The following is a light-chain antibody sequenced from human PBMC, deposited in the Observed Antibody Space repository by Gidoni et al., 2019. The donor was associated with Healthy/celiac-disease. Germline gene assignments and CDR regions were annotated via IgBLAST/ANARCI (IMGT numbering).Light chain of an antibody. CDR1: QDISNY. CDR2: DAS. Sequence: DIQMTQSPSSLSASVGDRVTITCQASQDISNYLNWYQQKPGKAPKLLIYDASNLETGVPSRFSGSGSGTDFTFTISSLQPEDIATYYCQQYDNLSTFAPGTKVDIK. CDR3: QQYDNLST. J-gene: IGKJ3*01. V-gene: IGKV1-33*01.